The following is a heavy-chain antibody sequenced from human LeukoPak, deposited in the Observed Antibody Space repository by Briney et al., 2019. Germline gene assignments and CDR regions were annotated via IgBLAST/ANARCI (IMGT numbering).Heavy chain of an antibody. Sequence: GGSLRLSCTASGFTFGDYAMSWFRQAPGKGLEWVGFIRSKAYGGTTEYAASVKGRFTISRDDSKSIAYLQKNSLKTEDTAVYYCTRDGLRGSSWYQGVAYWGQGTLVTVSP. J-gene: IGHJ4*02. CDR2: IRSKAYGGTT. V-gene: IGHV3-49*03. CDR1: GFTFGDYA. D-gene: IGHD6-13*01. CDR3: TRDGLRGSSWYQGVAY.